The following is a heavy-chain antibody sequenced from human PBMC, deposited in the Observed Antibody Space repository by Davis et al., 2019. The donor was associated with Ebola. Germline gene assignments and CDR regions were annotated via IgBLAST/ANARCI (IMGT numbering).Heavy chain of an antibody. D-gene: IGHD3-10*01. CDR2: IGAYNGNT. J-gene: IGHJ4*02. CDR3: ARDSIWFGELLSDYFDY. V-gene: IGHV1-18*01. Sequence: ASVTVSCKASGYTFTSYGISWVRQAPGQGLEWMGWIGAYNGNTNYTQKLQGRVTMTTDTSTSTAYMELRSLRSDDTAVYYCARDSIWFGELLSDYFDYWGQGTLVTVSS. CDR1: GYTFTSYG.